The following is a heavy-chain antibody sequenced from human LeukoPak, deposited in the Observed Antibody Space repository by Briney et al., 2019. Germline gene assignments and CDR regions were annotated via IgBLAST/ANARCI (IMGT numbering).Heavy chain of an antibody. CDR3: ARDLWGSYRYPFDY. Sequence: PGGSLRLSCAASGFTFSAYAMHWVRQAPGKGLEWVAVMSYDESNKYYADSVKGRFTIPRDNSKNTVYLQMNSQRPDDTAVYYCARDLWGSYRYPFDYWGQGTLVTVSS. CDR2: MSYDESNK. J-gene: IGHJ4*02. CDR1: GFTFSAYA. V-gene: IGHV3-30*04. D-gene: IGHD3-16*02.